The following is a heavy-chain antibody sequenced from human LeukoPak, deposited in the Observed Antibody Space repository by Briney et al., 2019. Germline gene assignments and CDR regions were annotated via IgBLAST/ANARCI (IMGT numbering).Heavy chain of an antibody. D-gene: IGHD3-10*01. CDR2: ISYDGSHK. V-gene: IGHV3-30*03. J-gene: IGHJ4*02. Sequence: PGGSLRLSCAASGFTFSSDGMHWVRQALGKGLEWVAVISYDGSHKYYADFVKGRFTISRDNSKNTLYLQMNSLRAEDTAVYYCARRGVYGSGAFYLDYWGQGTLVTVSS. CDR1: GFTFSSDG. CDR3: ARRGVYGSGAFYLDY.